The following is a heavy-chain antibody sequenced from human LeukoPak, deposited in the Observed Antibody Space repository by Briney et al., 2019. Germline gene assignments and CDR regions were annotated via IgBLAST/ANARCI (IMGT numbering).Heavy chain of an antibody. CDR1: GFSVSSYY. V-gene: IGHV3-53*01. J-gene: IGHJ4*02. CDR2: IYSGGST. CDR3: SSTLDY. Sequence: PGGSLRLSCEASGFSVSSYYLSWVRQAPGKGLEWVSLIYSGGSTRYADSVKGRFSISRDISKNTLYLQMSSLRAEDTAVYYCSSTLDYWGQGTLVTVSS.